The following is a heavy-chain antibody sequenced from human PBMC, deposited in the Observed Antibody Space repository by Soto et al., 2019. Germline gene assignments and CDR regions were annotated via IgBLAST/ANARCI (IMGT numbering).Heavy chain of an antibody. D-gene: IGHD3-3*01. V-gene: IGHV3-23*01. CDR2: ISGSGGST. CDR1: GFTFSSYA. J-gene: IGHJ4*02. CDR3: AKGPDVLRFLEWLLPPYYFDY. Sequence: EVQLLESGGGLVQPGGSLRLSCAASGFTFSSYAMSWVRQAPGKGLEWVSAISGSGGSTYYADSVKGRFTISRDNSKNPLYLQMNSLRAEDTAVYYCAKGPDVLRFLEWLLPPYYFDYWGQGTLVTVSS.